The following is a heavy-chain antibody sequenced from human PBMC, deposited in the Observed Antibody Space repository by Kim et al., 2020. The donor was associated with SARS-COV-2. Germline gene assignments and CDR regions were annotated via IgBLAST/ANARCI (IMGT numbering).Heavy chain of an antibody. CDR2: ISWNSGSI. CDR1: GFTFDDYA. CDR3: AKDIGYSSGGFDF. V-gene: IGHV3-9*01. D-gene: IGHD5-18*01. J-gene: IGHJ4*02. Sequence: GGSLRLSCAASGFTFDDYAMHWVRQAPGKGLEWVSGISWNSGSIGYADSVKGRFTISRDNAKNSLYLQMNSLRAEDTALYYCAKDIGYSSGGFDFWGQGTLVTVSS.